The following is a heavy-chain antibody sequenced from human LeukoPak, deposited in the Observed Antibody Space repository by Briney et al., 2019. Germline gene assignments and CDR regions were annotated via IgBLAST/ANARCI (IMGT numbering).Heavy chain of an antibody. Sequence: PGGSLRLSCAASGFTFSSYSMNWVRQAPGKGLEWVSSISGPGGSTYYADSVKGRFTTSRDNSKNSLYLQMNSLRAEDTAVYYCAKDRDATVSHPYFQHWGQGTLVAVSS. CDR3: AKDRDATVSHPYFQH. CDR1: GFTFSSYS. D-gene: IGHD4-17*01. J-gene: IGHJ1*01. CDR2: ISGPGGST. V-gene: IGHV3-23*01.